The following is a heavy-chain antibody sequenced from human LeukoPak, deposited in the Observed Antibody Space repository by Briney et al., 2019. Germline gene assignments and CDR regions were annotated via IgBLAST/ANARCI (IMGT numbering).Heavy chain of an antibody. J-gene: IGHJ4*02. D-gene: IGHD2-15*01. CDR3: TRGQGDQGWY. CDR1: GFTFSDYA. Sequence: GGSLRLSCTASGFTFSDYAMSWFRQAPGKGLEWVCFIRSKAYGGTTEYAASVKGRFTISRDDSKSIAYLQMNSLKTEDTAVYYCTRGQGDQGWYWGQGTLVTVSS. CDR2: IRSKAYGGTT. V-gene: IGHV3-49*03.